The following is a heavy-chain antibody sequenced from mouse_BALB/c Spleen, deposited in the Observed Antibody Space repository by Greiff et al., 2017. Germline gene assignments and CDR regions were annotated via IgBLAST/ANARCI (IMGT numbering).Heavy chain of an antibody. Sequence: VQLQQSGAELVKPGASVKSSCTASGFNIKDTYMHWVKQRPEQGLEWIGRIDPANGNTKYDPKFQGKATITADTSSNTAYLQLSSLTSEDTAVYYCARGDGYWYFDVWGAGTTVTVSS. CDR2: IDPANGNT. V-gene: IGHV14-3*02. D-gene: IGHD2-3*01. J-gene: IGHJ1*01. CDR1: GFNIKDTY. CDR3: ARGDGYWYFDV.